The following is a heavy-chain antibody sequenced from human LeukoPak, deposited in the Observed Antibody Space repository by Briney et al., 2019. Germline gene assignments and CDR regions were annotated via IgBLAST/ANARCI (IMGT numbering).Heavy chain of an antibody. CDR3: ARIEAFCGSGGCYEGFDS. CDR2: ISSNGGST. J-gene: IGHJ5*01. CDR1: GFTFSSYA. V-gene: IGHV3-64*01. D-gene: IGHD2-21*01. Sequence: GGSLRLSCAASGFTFSSYAMHWVRQAPGKGLEYVSAISSNGGSTYYANSVKGRFTISRDNSKNTLYLQVGSLRAEDMAVYYCARIEAFCGSGGCYEGFDSWGQGTLVTVSS.